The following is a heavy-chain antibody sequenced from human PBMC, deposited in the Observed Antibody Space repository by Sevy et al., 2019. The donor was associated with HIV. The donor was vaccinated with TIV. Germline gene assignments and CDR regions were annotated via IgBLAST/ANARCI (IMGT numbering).Heavy chain of an antibody. D-gene: IGHD3-16*01. CDR1: GYTFTSYD. CDR2: MNPNSGNT. CDR3: ARGRGSKSLDA. V-gene: IGHV1-8*01. Sequence: ASVKVSCKASGYTFTSYDINWVRQATGQGLEWMGWMNPNSGNTDHAQEFQGRVTMTRDTSKSTAYMELSSLRFEDTAVYYCARGRGSKSLDAWGQGTTVTVSS. J-gene: IGHJ6*02.